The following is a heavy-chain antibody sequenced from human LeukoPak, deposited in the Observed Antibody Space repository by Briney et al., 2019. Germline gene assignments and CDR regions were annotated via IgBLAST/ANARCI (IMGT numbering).Heavy chain of an antibody. CDR3: AELGITMIGGV. D-gene: IGHD3-10*02. CDR2: ISRSGSTI. V-gene: IGHV3-11*04. CDR1: GFTFSDYY. Sequence: GGSLRLSCAASGFTFSDYYMSWIRQAPGRGLEWLSYISRSGSTIYYADSVKGRVTISGDNTKNSLYLQMNSLRAEDTAVYYCAELGITMIGGVWGKGTTVTISS. J-gene: IGHJ6*04.